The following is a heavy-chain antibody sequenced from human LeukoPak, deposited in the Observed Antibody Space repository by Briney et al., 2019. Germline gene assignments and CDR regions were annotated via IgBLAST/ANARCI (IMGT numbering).Heavy chain of an antibody. Sequence: SVKVSCKASGATLSSHPISWLRQAPGQGLEWMGGIVPLLDTTKYAQKFQGRVTITTDGSTGAVYMELASLRSDDTAVYYCAKGHSSSSFDFWGQGTLVIVSS. CDR1: GATLSSHP. V-gene: IGHV1-69*16. CDR2: IVPLLDTT. D-gene: IGHD3-22*01. CDR3: AKGHSSSSFDF. J-gene: IGHJ4*02.